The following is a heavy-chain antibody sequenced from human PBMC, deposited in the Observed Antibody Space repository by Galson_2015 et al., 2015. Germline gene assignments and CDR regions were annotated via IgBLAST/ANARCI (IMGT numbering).Heavy chain of an antibody. CDR1: GGTFSSYA. CDR3: ARESSGTRRARAFDI. D-gene: IGHD3-10*01. J-gene: IGHJ3*02. CDR2: IIPIFGIA. V-gene: IGHV1-69*10. Sequence: SVKVSCKASGGTFSSYAISWVRQAPGQGLEWMGGIIPIFGIANYAQKFQGRVTITADKSTSTAYMELSSLRSEDTAVYYCARESSGTRRARAFDIWGQGTMVTVSS.